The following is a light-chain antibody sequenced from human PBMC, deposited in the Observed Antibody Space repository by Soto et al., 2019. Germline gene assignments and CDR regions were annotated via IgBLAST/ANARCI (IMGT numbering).Light chain of an antibody. CDR2: DAS. Sequence: DIQMTQSPSPLSASIGDRVTITCRVSQSIDNWLAWYQQKPGKAPQLLIYDASRVKTGVPSRFTASGSGTEFTLTINTLQADDSATYFCQHYNGYPYTFGPGTKADIK. J-gene: IGKJ2*01. V-gene: IGKV1-5*01. CDR1: QSIDNW. CDR3: QHYNGYPYT.